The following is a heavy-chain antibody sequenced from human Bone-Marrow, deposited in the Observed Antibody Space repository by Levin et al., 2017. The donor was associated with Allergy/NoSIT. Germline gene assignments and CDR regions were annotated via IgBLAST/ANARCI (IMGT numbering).Heavy chain of an antibody. CDR2: ISYDGNSK. V-gene: IGHV3-30*18. CDR1: GFIFSAYG. D-gene: IGHD3-10*01. CDR3: AQDYMVRGLTATGYGMDV. J-gene: IGHJ6*02. Sequence: PGGSLRLSCAASGFIFSAYGIHWVRQAPGKGLEWVAVISYDGNSKFYGDSVKGRFTISRDNSKNTVLLQMNSLRVEDTAVYYCAQDYMVRGLTATGYGMDVWGPGTTVIVSS.